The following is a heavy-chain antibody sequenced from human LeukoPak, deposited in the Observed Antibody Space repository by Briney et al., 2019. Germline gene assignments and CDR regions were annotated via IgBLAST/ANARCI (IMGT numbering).Heavy chain of an antibody. Sequence: GGSLRFSCVASGFTFDDYAMHWVRLPPGKGLEWVARVGWNSVKVGYADSVKGRFTIARDNAKNSLFLQMNSLRTEDMALYYCVKDMSGSNDAFDIWGQGTMVTVSS. D-gene: IGHD1-26*01. CDR1: GFTFDDYA. CDR2: VGWNSVKV. J-gene: IGHJ3*02. V-gene: IGHV3-9*03. CDR3: VKDMSGSNDAFDI.